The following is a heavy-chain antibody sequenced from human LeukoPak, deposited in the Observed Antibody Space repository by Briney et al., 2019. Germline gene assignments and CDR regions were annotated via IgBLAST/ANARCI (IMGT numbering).Heavy chain of an antibody. CDR2: INPNSGGT. Sequence: ASVKVSCKASGYTFTGYYMHWVRQAPGQGLEWMGWINPNSGGTNYAQKFQGRVTMTRDTSISTAYMELSRLRSDDTAVYYCARQKGGSSFHNLDYWGQGTLVTVSS. D-gene: IGHD6-13*01. CDR1: GYTFTGYY. V-gene: IGHV1-2*02. CDR3: ARQKGGSSFHNLDY. J-gene: IGHJ4*02.